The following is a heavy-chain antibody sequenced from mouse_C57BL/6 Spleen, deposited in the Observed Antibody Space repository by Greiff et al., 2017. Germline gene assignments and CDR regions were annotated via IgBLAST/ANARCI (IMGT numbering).Heavy chain of an antibody. Sequence: EVMLVESGGGLVKPGGSLKLSCAASGFTFSDYGMHWVRQAPEKGLEWVAYISSGSSTLYYADTVKGRFTISRDNAKNTLFLQMTSLRSEDTAMYYCARGYYGSNPWFAYWGQGTLVTVSA. V-gene: IGHV5-17*01. D-gene: IGHD1-1*01. J-gene: IGHJ3*01. CDR3: ARGYYGSNPWFAY. CDR2: ISSGSSTL. CDR1: GFTFSDYG.